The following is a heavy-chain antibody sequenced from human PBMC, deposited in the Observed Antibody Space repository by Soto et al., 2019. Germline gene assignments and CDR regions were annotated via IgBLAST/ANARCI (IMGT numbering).Heavy chain of an antibody. V-gene: IGHV1-2*04. CDR1: GYTFTGYY. CDR2: INPNSGGT. J-gene: IGHJ6*02. CDR3: ARALATLRGGLYYYYGMDV. D-gene: IGHD1-26*01. Sequence: ASVKVSCKASGYTFTGYYMHWVRQAPGQGLEWMGWINPNSGGTNYAQKFQGWVTMTRDTSISTAYMELSRLRSDDTAVYYCARALATLRGGLYYYYGMDVWGQGTTVTVSS.